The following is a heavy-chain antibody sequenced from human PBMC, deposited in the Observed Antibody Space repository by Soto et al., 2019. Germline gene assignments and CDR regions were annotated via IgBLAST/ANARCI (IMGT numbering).Heavy chain of an antibody. CDR3: ARDVRSRRYDL. D-gene: IGHD3-10*02. J-gene: IGHJ5*02. CDR1: GFTFRNYG. Sequence: QVQLVESGGGVVQPGRSLRLSCAASGFTFRNYGMHWVRQAPGKGLEWFAVIWYDGSNKYYADSVKGRFTISRDNSKNTLYLEMNSLRDEDTAVYYCARDVRSRRYDLWGQGTLVIVSS. V-gene: IGHV3-33*01. CDR2: IWYDGSNK.